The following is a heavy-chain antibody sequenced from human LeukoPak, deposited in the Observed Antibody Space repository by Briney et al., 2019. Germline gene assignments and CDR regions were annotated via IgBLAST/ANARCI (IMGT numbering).Heavy chain of an antibody. J-gene: IGHJ4*02. CDR2: ISSSSSYI. Sequence: GGSLRLSCAASGFTFSSYAMHWVRQAPGKGLEWVSSISSSSSYIYYADSVKGRFTISRDNAKNSLYLQMNSLRAEDTAVYYCARDYRGREGSSWVFDYWGQGTLVTVSS. D-gene: IGHD6-13*01. CDR3: ARDYRGREGSSWVFDY. V-gene: IGHV3-21*01. CDR1: GFTFSSYA.